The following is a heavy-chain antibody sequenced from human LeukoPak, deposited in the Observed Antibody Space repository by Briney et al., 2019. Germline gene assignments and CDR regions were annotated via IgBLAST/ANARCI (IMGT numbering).Heavy chain of an antibody. J-gene: IGHJ4*02. CDR2: TYYRSKWYN. Sequence: KPSQTLSLTCAISGDSVSSNGATWIWIRQSPSRGLEWLGRTYYRSKWYNDYGLSVKSRITVNPDTSKNQFSLHLNSVTPEDTAVYYCARAPHGSGCDYWSQGALVTVSS. CDR3: ARAPHGSGCDY. CDR1: GDSVSSNGAT. V-gene: IGHV6-1*01. D-gene: IGHD6-19*01.